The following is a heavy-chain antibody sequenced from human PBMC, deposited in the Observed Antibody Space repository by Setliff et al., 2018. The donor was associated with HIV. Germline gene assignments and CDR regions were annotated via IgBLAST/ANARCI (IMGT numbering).Heavy chain of an antibody. CDR1: GGSISNGNYY. Sequence: PSETLSLTCTVSGGSISNGNYYWTWIRHHPGKGLEWIGYIHYTGSTYYNPSLKSRLTISVDTSKDQFSLKLTSVTAADTAFYYCARGRRGYNFRLDYWGPGTLVTVSS. D-gene: IGHD3-22*01. CDR3: ARGRRGYNFRLDY. V-gene: IGHV4-31*03. CDR2: IHYTGST. J-gene: IGHJ4*02.